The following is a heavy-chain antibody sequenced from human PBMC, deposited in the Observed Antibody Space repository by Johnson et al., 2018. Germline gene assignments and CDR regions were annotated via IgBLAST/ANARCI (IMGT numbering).Heavy chain of an antibody. J-gene: IGHJ6*02. D-gene: IGHD2-8*01. CDR1: GFTFGDYA. Sequence: VQLVQSGGGLVQPGRSLRLSCAASGFTFGDYAMHWVRQAPGKGLEWVSGISWHSGSIGYADSVKGRFTISRDNAKNSLYLQMNSLRAEDTALYYCAQAGVYDSSPPISYYYCMDVWGQGATVTVSS. V-gene: IGHV3-9*01. CDR2: ISWHSGSI. CDR3: AQAGVYDSSPPISYYYCMDV.